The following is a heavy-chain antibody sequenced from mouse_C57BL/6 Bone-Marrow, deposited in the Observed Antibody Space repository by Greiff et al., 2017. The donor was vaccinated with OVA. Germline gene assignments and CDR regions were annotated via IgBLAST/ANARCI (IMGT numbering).Heavy chain of an antibody. CDR3: ARHGAYYSNYPYYFDY. V-gene: IGHV5-15*01. Sequence: DVKLVESGGGLVQPGGSLKLSCAASGFTFSDYGMAWVRQAPRKGPEWVAFISNLAYSIYYADTVTGRFTISRENAKNTLYLEMSSLRSEDTAMYYCARHGAYYSNYPYYFDYWGQGTTLTVSS. CDR1: GFTFSDYG. D-gene: IGHD2-5*01. CDR2: ISNLAYSI. J-gene: IGHJ2*01.